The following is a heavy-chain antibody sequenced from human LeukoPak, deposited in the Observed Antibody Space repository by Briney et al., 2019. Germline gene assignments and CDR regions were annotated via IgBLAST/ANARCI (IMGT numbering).Heavy chain of an antibody. J-gene: IGHJ4*02. D-gene: IGHD3-10*01. Sequence: SETLSLTCTVSGGSISSSSYYWGWIRQPPGKGLEWIGSIYYSGSTYYNPSLKSRVTISVDTSKNQFSLKLSSVTAADTAVYYCARGSGLFSTFDYWGQGTLVTVSS. V-gene: IGHV4-39*01. CDR3: ARGSGLFSTFDY. CDR2: IYYSGST. CDR1: GGSISSSSYY.